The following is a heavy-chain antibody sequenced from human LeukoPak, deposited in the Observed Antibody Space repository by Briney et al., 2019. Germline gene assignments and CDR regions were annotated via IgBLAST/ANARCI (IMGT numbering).Heavy chain of an antibody. CDR3: ARDIGHCSSTSCYKDY. D-gene: IGHD2-2*01. V-gene: IGHV4-4*02. Sequence: SETLSLTCAVSGGSISSSNWWSWVRQPPGKGVEWIGEIYHSGSTNYNPSLKSRVTISVDKSKNQFSPKLSSATAADTAVYYCARDIGHCSSTSCYKDYWGQGTLVTVSS. J-gene: IGHJ4*02. CDR1: GGSISSSNW. CDR2: IYHSGST.